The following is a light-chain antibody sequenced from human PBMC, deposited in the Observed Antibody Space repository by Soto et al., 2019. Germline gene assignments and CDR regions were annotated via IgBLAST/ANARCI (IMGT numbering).Light chain of an antibody. CDR3: CSYAGRYTNV. J-gene: IGLJ1*01. CDR2: DVT. Sequence: QSVLTRPRSVSGSPGQSVTISCTGTSSDVGNYIYVSWYQQHPGKAPKLMIYDVTKRPSGVPVRFSGSKSGNTASLTISGLLAEDEADYYCCSYAGRYTNVFGTGTKVTVL. V-gene: IGLV2-11*01. CDR1: SSDVGNYIY.